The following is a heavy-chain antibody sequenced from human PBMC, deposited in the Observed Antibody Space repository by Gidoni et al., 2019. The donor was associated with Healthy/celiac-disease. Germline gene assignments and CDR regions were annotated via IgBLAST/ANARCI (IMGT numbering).Heavy chain of an antibody. CDR1: GFTFDDYA. CDR3: AKDIGRSNFWSGYYYYGMDV. J-gene: IGHJ6*02. D-gene: IGHD3-3*01. CDR2: ISWNSGSI. Sequence: EVQLVESGGGLVQPGRSLRLSCAASGFTFDDYAMHWVRQAPGKSLEWVSGISWNSGSIGYADSVKGRFTISRDNAKNSLYLQMNSLRAEDTALYYCAKDIGRSNFWSGYYYYGMDVWGQGTTVTVSS. V-gene: IGHV3-9*01.